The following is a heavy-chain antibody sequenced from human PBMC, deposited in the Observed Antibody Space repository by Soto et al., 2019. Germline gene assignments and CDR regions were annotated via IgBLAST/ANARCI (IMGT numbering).Heavy chain of an antibody. Sequence: SVTLSLTCTVYRGPFSGYYWSWIRQPPGKGWEWIGEINDSGSTCYSPSLKSRVTISLHTSKNQFSLKLTSVTAADTAVYYCAERSSYNGMDGWGQGTTVTVSS. D-gene: IGHD1-20*01. V-gene: IGHV4-34*01. CDR2: INDSGST. J-gene: IGHJ6*02. CDR3: AERSSYNGMDG. CDR1: RGPFSGYY.